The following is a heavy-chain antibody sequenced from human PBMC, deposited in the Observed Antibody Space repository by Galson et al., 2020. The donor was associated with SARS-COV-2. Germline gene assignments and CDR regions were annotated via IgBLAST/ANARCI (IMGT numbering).Heavy chain of an antibody. D-gene: IGHD5-12*01. CDR2: IWYDGSNK. CDR3: ARDALVATGIHFDY. CDR1: GFTFSSYG. Sequence: GGSLRLSCAASGFTFSSYGMHWVRQAPGKGLEWVAVIWYDGSNKYYADSVKGRFTISRDNSKNTLYLQMNSLRAEDTAVYCCARDALVATGIHFDYWGQGTLVTVSS. V-gene: IGHV3-33*01. J-gene: IGHJ4*02.